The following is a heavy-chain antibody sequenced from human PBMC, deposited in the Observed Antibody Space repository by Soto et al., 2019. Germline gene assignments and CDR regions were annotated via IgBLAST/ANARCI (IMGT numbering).Heavy chain of an antibody. V-gene: IGHV3-30*18. CDR2: ISNGGNDK. Sequence: GGSLRLSCAASGFTFSNHGMRWVRQAPGKGLEWVAVISNGGNDKYHADSVRGRFTISRDNSKNTLYLQMNSLRVEDTAIYYCAKDGDVAAAGYYFDYWGQGTLVTVSS. CDR3: AKDGDVAAAGYYFDY. J-gene: IGHJ4*02. CDR1: GFTFSNHG. D-gene: IGHD6-13*01.